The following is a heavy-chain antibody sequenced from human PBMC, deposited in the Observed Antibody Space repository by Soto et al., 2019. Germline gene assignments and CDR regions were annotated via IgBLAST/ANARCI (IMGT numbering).Heavy chain of an antibody. D-gene: IGHD3-22*01. CDR2: INHSGST. CDR1: GGSFSGYY. Sequence: PSETLSLTCAVYGGSFSGYYRSWIRQPPGKGLEWIGEINHSGSTNYNPSLKSRVTIPVDTSKNQFSLKLSSVTAADTAVYYCARDTYYYDSSGYYYYYGMDVWGQGTTVTVSS. J-gene: IGHJ6*02. V-gene: IGHV4-34*01. CDR3: ARDTYYYDSSGYYYYYGMDV.